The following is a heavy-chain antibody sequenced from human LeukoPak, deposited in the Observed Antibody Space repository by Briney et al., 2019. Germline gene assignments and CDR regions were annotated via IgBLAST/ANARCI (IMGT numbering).Heavy chain of an antibody. Sequence: SGSGPTLVNPTQTLTLTCTFSGFSLSTSGMCVSWIRQPPGKALEWLARIDWDDDKYYSTSLKTRLTISKDTSKNQVVLTMTNMDPVDTATYYCARIRFPYGENDYWGQGTLVTVSS. V-gene: IGHV2-70*11. J-gene: IGHJ4*02. D-gene: IGHD3-10*01. CDR2: IDWDDDK. CDR1: GFSLSTSGMC. CDR3: ARIRFPYGENDY.